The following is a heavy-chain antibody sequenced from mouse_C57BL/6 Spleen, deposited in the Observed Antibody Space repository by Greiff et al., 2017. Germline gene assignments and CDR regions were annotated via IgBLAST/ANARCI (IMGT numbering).Heavy chain of an antibody. D-gene: IGHD1-1*01. Sequence: QVQLQQSGAELVKPGASVKMSCKASGYTFTTYPIEWMKQNHGKSLEWIGNFHPYNDDTKYNEKFKGKATLTVEKSSSTVYLELSRLTSDDSAVYYWARGGYYGSSSYWYFDVWGTGTTVTVSS. CDR3: ARGGYYGSSSYWYFDV. J-gene: IGHJ1*03. CDR1: GYTFTTYP. V-gene: IGHV1-47*01. CDR2: FHPYNDDT.